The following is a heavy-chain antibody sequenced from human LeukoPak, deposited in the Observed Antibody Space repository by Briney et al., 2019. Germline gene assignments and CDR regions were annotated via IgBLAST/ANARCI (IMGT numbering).Heavy chain of an antibody. CDR1: GYTFTGYY. Sequence: ASVKVSCKASGYTFTGYYMHWVRQAPGQGLEWMGWINPNSGGTNYAQKFQGRVTMARDTSISTAYMELSRLRSDDTAVYYCARCEIRCKFAYWGQGTLISVSS. CDR2: INPNSGGT. D-gene: IGHD2/OR15-2a*01. J-gene: IGHJ4*02. V-gene: IGHV1-2*02. CDR3: ARCEIRCKFAY.